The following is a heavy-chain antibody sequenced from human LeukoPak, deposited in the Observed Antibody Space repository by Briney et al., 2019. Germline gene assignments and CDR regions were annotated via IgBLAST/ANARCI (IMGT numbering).Heavy chain of an antibody. CDR2: IYSGGST. Sequence: GGTLRLSCAASGFTFSSYGMSWVRQAPGKGLEWVSLIYSGGSTDYTDSVKGRFTISRDNSKNTLYLQMNSLRAEDTAVYYCAMPTSSIAARPAPGRFDYWGQGTLVTVSS. CDR3: AMPTSSIAARPAPGRFDY. J-gene: IGHJ4*02. CDR1: GFTFSSYG. D-gene: IGHD6-6*01. V-gene: IGHV3-53*01.